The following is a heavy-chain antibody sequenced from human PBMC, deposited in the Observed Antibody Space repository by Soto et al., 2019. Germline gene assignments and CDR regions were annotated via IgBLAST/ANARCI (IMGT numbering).Heavy chain of an antibody. CDR3: ARAATVKRYYSCGMDV. CDR1: GFTFSSYG. J-gene: IGHJ6*01. D-gene: IGHD4-4*01. Sequence: PGGSLRLSCAASGFTFSSYGMHWVRQAPGKGLEWVAVIWYDGSDKYYADSVKGRFTISRDNSKNTLYLQMNSLRAEDTAVYYCARAATVKRYYSCGMDVWGQGTTVTVSS. V-gene: IGHV3-33*01. CDR2: IWYDGSDK.